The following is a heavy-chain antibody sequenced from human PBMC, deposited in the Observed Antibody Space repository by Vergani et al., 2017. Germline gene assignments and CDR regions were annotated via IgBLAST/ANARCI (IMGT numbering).Heavy chain of an antibody. CDR1: GGSISSYY. D-gene: IGHD1-26*01. CDR2: IYYSGST. Sequence: QVQLQESGPGLVKPSETLSLTCTVSGGSISSYYWSWIRQPPGKGLEWIGYIYYSGSTNYNPSLKSRVTISVDTSKNHFSLKLSSVTAADTAVYYWARVISSITSGSYSYYDYSGMDVWGQGTTVTVSS. V-gene: IGHV4-59*01. J-gene: IGHJ6*02. CDR3: ARVISSITSGSYSYYDYSGMDV.